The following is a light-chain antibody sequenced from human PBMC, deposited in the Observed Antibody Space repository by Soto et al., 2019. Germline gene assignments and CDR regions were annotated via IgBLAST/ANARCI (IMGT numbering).Light chain of an antibody. CDR1: SSNIGSNT. J-gene: IGLJ2*01. CDR3: AAWDDSLNGLV. CDR2: SNN. V-gene: IGLV1-44*01. Sequence: QSVLTQPPSASGTPGQRVTISCSGSSSNIGSNTVNWYQHLPGTAPKLLIYSNNQLPSGVPYRFSGSKPGTSASMAISGLQSEAEADYYCAAWDDSLNGLVFGGGTKVTVL.